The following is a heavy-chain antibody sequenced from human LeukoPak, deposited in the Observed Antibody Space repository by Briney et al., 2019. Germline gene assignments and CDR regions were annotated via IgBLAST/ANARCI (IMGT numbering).Heavy chain of an antibody. CDR1: GYTFTGYY. CDR2: INPNSGGT. D-gene: IGHD2-2*01. V-gene: IGHV1-2*02. CDR3: ARGGGYCSSTSCYPFDY. Sequence: ASVKVSCKASGYTFTGYYMHWVRQAPGQGLEWMGWINPNSGGTNYAQKFQGRVTMTRDTSISTAYMELSRLRSDGTAVYYCARGGGYCSSTSCYPFDYWGQGTLVTVSS. J-gene: IGHJ4*02.